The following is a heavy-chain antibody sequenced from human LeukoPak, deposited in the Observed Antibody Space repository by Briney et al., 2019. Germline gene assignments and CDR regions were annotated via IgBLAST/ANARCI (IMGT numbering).Heavy chain of an antibody. CDR3: ARGGLGGSYYDYFDY. J-gene: IGHJ4*02. CDR2: IIPIFGTA. D-gene: IGHD1-26*01. Sequence: ASVKVSCKASGGTSSSYAISWVRQAPGQGLEWMGGIIPIFGTANYAQKFQGRVTITTDESTSTAYMELSSLRSEDTAVYYCARGGLGGSYYDYFDYWGQGTLVTVSS. CDR1: GGTSSSYA. V-gene: IGHV1-69*05.